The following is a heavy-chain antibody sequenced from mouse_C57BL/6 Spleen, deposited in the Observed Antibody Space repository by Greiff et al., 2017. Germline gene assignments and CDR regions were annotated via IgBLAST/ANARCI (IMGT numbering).Heavy chain of an antibody. Sequence: VQLQQSGPELVKPGASVKISCKASGYTFTDYYMNWVKQSHGKSLEWIGDINPNNGGTSYNQKFKGKATLTVDKSSSTAYMELRSLTTADSAVYYCETWSGYYDAMDYWGQGTSVTVSS. CDR2: INPNNGGT. V-gene: IGHV1-26*01. CDR3: ETWSGYYDAMDY. CDR1: GYTFTDYY. D-gene: IGHD2-2*01. J-gene: IGHJ4*01.